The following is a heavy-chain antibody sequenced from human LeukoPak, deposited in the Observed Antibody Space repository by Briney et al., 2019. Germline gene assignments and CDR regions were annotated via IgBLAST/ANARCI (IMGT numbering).Heavy chain of an antibody. D-gene: IGHD4-23*01. CDR3: ATDRKVGTWDPRFNY. CDR2: IRQDDSEK. Sequence: GGSLRLSCSASGFTFSDYWMMWARQAPGKGLEWVGNIRQDDSEKNYVGSVKGRFAISRDNAKFSLYLQMNSLRAEDTAIYYCATDRKVGTWDPRFNYWGQGTLVTVSS. J-gene: IGHJ4*02. V-gene: IGHV3-7*01. CDR1: GFTFSDYW.